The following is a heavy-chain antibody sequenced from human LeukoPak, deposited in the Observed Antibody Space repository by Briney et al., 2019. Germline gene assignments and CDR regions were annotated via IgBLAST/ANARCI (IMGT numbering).Heavy chain of an antibody. J-gene: IGHJ4*02. CDR2: ISTNGDCT. CDR1: GFTFSTYA. D-gene: IGHD2-2*01. V-gene: IGHV3-64*02. CDR3: ARWGSTSCYDY. Sequence: GGSLRLSCAASGFTFSTYAMHWVRQAPGKGLGYVSAISTNGDCTYYADSVKGRFTISRDNSKNTLFLQMGSLRADDMAVYYCARWGSTSCYDYWGQGTLVTVSS.